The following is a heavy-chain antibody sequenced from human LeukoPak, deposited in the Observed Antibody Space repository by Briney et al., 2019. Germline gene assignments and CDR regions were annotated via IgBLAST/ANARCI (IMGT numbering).Heavy chain of an antibody. Sequence: GGSLRLSCAASGFTFSDYYMSWIRQAPGKGLEWVSYISSSGSTIYYADSVKGRFTISRDNAKNSPYLQMNSLRAEDTAVYYCARENYAFWSGYSAYYFDYWGQGTLVTVSS. CDR2: ISSSGSTI. J-gene: IGHJ4*02. CDR1: GFTFSDYY. CDR3: ARENYAFWSGYSAYYFDY. V-gene: IGHV3-11*01. D-gene: IGHD3-3*01.